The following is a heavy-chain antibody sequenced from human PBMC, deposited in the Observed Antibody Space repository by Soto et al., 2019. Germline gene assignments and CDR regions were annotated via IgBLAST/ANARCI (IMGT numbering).Heavy chain of an antibody. Sequence: GGSLRLSCEASGFTFSAFGIHWVRQAPGKGLEWLAVISYDGTHQYYAESVKGRFTISRDNSKNTVFLQMNRLRVEDTAVYYCGKEIVHYYNGMDVWGQGTTVTVSS. CDR3: GKEIVHYYNGMDV. J-gene: IGHJ6*02. CDR1: GFTFSAFG. D-gene: IGHD3-10*01. V-gene: IGHV3-30*18. CDR2: ISYDGTHQ.